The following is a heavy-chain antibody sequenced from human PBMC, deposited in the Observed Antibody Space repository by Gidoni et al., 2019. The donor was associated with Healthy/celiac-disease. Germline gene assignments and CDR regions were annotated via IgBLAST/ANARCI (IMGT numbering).Heavy chain of an antibody. Sequence: QLQLQESGPGLVKPSETLSLTCTVSGGSISSSSYYWGWFRQPPGKGLEWIGSIYYSGSTYYNPSLKSRVTISVDTSKNQFSLKLSSVTAADTAVYYCARDQKYGSGSYRGLYWGQGTLVTVSS. D-gene: IGHD3-10*01. CDR2: IYYSGST. J-gene: IGHJ4*02. CDR3: ARDQKYGSGSYRGLY. V-gene: IGHV4-39*07. CDR1: GGSISSSSYY.